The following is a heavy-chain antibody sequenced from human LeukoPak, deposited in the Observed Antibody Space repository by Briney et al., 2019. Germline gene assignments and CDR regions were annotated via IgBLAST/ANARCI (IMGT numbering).Heavy chain of an antibody. Sequence: SETLSLTCTVSGGSISSYYWSWIRQPPGKGLEWIGYISYSGSTNYSPSLKSRVTISIDTSKNQFSLKLRSVTAADTAIYYCARQGYDILTGYIDAFDIWGQGTMVTVSS. CDR1: GGSISSYY. V-gene: IGHV4-59*08. D-gene: IGHD3-9*01. J-gene: IGHJ3*02. CDR3: ARQGYDILTGYIDAFDI. CDR2: ISYSGST.